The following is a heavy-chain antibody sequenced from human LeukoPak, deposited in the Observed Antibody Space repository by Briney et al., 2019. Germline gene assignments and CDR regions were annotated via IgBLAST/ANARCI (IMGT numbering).Heavy chain of an antibody. CDR2: INHSGST. V-gene: IGHV4-34*01. Sequence: SETLSLTCAVYGGSFSGYYWSWIRQPPGKGLEWIGEINHSGSTNYNPSLKSRVTISVDTSKNQFSLKLSSVTAADTAVYYCARSPPYYYYGMDVWGQGTTVTVSS. J-gene: IGHJ6*02. CDR1: GGSFSGYY. CDR3: ARSPPYYYYGMDV.